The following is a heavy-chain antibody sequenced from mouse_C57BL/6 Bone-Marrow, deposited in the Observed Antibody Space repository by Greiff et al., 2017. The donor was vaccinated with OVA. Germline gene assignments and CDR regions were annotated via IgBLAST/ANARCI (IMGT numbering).Heavy chain of an antibody. CDR1: GYTFTSYW. V-gene: IGHV1-59*01. CDR3: ASPTLSY. Sequence: QVQLQQSGAELVRPGTSVKLSCKASGYTFTSYWMHWVKQRPGQGLEWIGVIDPSDSYTNYNQKFKGKATLTVDTSSSTAYMQLSSLTSEDSAVYYCASPTLSYWGQGTTLTVSS. CDR2: IDPSDSYT. D-gene: IGHD5-5*01. J-gene: IGHJ2*01.